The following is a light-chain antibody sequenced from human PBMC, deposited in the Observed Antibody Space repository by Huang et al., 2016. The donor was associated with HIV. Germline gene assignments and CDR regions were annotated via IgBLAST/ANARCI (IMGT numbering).Light chain of an antibody. CDR1: QDISNN. CDR2: EVS. V-gene: IGKV1-9*01. J-gene: IGKJ4*01. CDR3: QQLNSYP. Sequence: IQLTQSPSSLSASVGDRVTITCRASQDISNNLAWYQQKPGKAPKVLIYEVSTLQTGVPIRFSSSGSGTEFTLTIHKLQPEDFATYYCQQLNSYPFGGGTTVEIK.